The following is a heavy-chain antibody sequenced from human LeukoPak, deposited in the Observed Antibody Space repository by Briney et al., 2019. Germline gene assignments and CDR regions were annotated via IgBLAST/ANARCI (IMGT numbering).Heavy chain of an antibody. V-gene: IGHV3-23*01. Sequence: GGSLRLSCAASGFIFSSYAMSWVRQAPGKGLEWVSAISGSGGSTYYADSVKGRFTISRDNSKNTLYLQMNSLRAEDTAVYYCAKSFGSSWYSGDYWGQGTLVTVSS. D-gene: IGHD6-13*01. CDR3: AKSFGSSWYSGDY. J-gene: IGHJ4*02. CDR1: GFIFSSYA. CDR2: ISGSGGST.